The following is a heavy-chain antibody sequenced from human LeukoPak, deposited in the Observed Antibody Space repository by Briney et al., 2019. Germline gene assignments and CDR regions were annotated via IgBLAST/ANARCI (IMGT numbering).Heavy chain of an antibody. J-gene: IGHJ3*02. D-gene: IGHD3-22*01. Sequence: GESLKISCKGSGYSFTSYWIGWVRQMPGKGLEWMGIIFPGDSETRYSPSFQGQVTMSVDKSISTAYLQWSSLKASDTAMYYCAGREYYYDSSGAFDIWGQGTMVTVSS. V-gene: IGHV5-51*01. CDR2: IFPGDSET. CDR3: AGREYYYDSSGAFDI. CDR1: GYSFTSYW.